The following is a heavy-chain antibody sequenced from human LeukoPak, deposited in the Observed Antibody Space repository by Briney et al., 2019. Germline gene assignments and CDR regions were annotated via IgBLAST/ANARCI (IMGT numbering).Heavy chain of an antibody. J-gene: IGHJ3*02. CDR1: GGSGRSGTYY. CDR2: IYYTGST. CDR3: ARCATARGYAFDI. V-gene: IGHV4-61*01. D-gene: IGHD1-26*01. Sequence: PSETLSLTCSVSGGSGRSGTYYWTWIRQPPGKGLEYIGYIYYTGSTSYNPSLKSRVTISVDTSKNQFSLKLSSVTAADTAVYYCARCATARGYAFDIWGQGTMVTVSS.